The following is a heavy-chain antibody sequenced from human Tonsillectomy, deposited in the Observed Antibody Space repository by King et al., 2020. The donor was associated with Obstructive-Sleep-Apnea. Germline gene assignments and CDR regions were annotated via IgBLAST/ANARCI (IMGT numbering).Heavy chain of an antibody. CDR3: AKDSGGDSIFDY. CDR1: GFTFDDYT. V-gene: IGHV3-43*01. D-gene: IGHD4-17*01. Sequence: DVQLVESGGVVVQPGGSLRLSCAASGFTFDDYTMHWVRQAPGKGLEWVSLISWDGGSTYYADSVKGRFTISRDNSKNSLYLQMNSLRTEDTALYYCAKDSGGDSIFDYWGQGTLVTVSS. J-gene: IGHJ4*02. CDR2: ISWDGGST.